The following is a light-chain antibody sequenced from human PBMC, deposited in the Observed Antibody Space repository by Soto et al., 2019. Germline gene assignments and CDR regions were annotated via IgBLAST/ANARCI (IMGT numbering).Light chain of an antibody. CDR2: WAS. V-gene: IGKV4-1*01. Sequence: DIVMTQSPDSLAVSLGERATINCKSSQSGLYRSNSKNYLAWYQQKPGQPPRLLIYWASTRESGVPDRFSGSGSGTDFTLTISSLQAEDVAVYYCQQYYSTPLTFGGGTKVEIK. J-gene: IGKJ4*01. CDR3: QQYYSTPLT. CDR1: QSGLYRSNSKNY.